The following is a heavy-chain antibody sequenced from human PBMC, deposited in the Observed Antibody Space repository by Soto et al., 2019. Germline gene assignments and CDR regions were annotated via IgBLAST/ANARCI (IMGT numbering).Heavy chain of an antibody. V-gene: IGHV4-30-4*01. D-gene: IGHD2-21*02. CDR2: VHYSGSV. CDR3: AREDDGGDRDYYGLDV. Sequence: QVQLQQSGPGLVKPSQTLSLTCTVSGGSISFDHYHWTWIRQPPGKGLEWIGCVHYSGSVLYNPSLQSRVSISVDTSKNQFSLKLSSVTAADTAVYFCAREDDGGDRDYYGLDVWGQGTTVTVSS. J-gene: IGHJ6*02. CDR1: GGSISFDHYH.